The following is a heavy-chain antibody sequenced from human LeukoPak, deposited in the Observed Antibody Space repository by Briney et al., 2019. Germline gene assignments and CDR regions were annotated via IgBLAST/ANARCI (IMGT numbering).Heavy chain of an antibody. CDR2: IYYSGST. CDR3: ARGTLTPAYTYSGVGDY. Sequence: PSETLSLTCTVSGGSISSGDYYWSWIRQPPGKGLEWIGYIYYSGSTYYNPSLKSRVTISVDTSKNQFSLKLSSVTAADTAVYYCARGTLTPAYTYSGVGDYWGQGTLVTVSS. V-gene: IGHV4-30-4*01. J-gene: IGHJ4*02. D-gene: IGHD3-3*01. CDR1: GGSISSGDYY.